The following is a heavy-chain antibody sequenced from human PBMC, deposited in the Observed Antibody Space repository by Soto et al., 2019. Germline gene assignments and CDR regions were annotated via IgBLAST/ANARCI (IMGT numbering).Heavy chain of an antibody. CDR1: GFTFSSYG. V-gene: IGHV3-33*01. D-gene: IGHD2-15*01. J-gene: IGHJ3*02. Sequence: PGGSLRLSCAACGFTFSSYGMHWVRQAPGKGLEWVAVIWYDGSNKYYADSVKGRFTISRDNSKNTLYLQMNSLRAEDTAVYYCARVKRKYCSGGGCYFAAAFDIWGQGAMVTVSS. CDR2: IWYDGSNK. CDR3: ARVKRKYCSGGGCYFAAAFDI.